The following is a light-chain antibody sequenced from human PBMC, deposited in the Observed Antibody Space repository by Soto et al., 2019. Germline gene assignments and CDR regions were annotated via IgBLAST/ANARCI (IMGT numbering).Light chain of an antibody. CDR3: HQYGSSPYT. J-gene: IGKJ2*01. CDR1: QSVTNSY. Sequence: PGERATLSCRASQSVTNSYLAWYQQKPGQAPRLLIYAASSRATGIPDRFSGSGSGTDFTLTITRLEPEDFAVYYCHQYGSSPYTFGQGTDLDIK. CDR2: AAS. V-gene: IGKV3-20*01.